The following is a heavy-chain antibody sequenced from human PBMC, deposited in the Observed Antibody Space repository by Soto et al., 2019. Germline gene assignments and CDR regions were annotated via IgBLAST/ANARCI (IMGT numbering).Heavy chain of an antibody. V-gene: IGHV4-4*02. D-gene: IGHD6-13*01. CDR2: IYHSGST. CDR1: SGSISSSNW. Sequence: PSETLSLTCAVSSGSISSSNWWSWVRQPPGKGLEWIGEIYHSGSTNYNPSLKSRVTISVDKSKNQFSLKLSSVTAADTAVYYCARAYSSPGAYYYYMDVWGKGTTVTVSS. J-gene: IGHJ6*03. CDR3: ARAYSSPGAYYYYMDV.